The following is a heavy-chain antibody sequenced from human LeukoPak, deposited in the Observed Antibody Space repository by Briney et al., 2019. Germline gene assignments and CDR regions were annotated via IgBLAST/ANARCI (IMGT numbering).Heavy chain of an antibody. CDR3: AKDSVWFGDLLGGMDV. Sequence: GRSLRLSCVASGFTFSKYGMHWVRRAPGKGLEWVAVISYDGNDKYYADSVKGRFTISRDISKNTLYLQMNTLRTEDTAVYYYAKDSVWFGDLLGGMDVWGQGTTVTVSS. CDR1: GFTFSKYG. CDR2: ISYDGNDK. D-gene: IGHD3-10*01. J-gene: IGHJ6*02. V-gene: IGHV3-30*18.